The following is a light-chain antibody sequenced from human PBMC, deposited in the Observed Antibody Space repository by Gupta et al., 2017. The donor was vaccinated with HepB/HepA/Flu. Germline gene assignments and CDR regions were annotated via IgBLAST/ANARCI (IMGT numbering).Light chain of an antibody. V-gene: IGLV2-11*01. J-gene: IGLJ3*02. CDR3: CSYAGSYTWV. CDR2: DVS. Sequence: QSALTQPRSVSGSPGQSVTITCTGTSSDVGGYNYVSWYHQHPGKAPKLIIYDVSKRPAGVPGRFFGSKAGNTASLTISVLQAEEEADYFCCSYAGSYTWVFGGGTKLTVL. CDR1: SSDVGGYNY.